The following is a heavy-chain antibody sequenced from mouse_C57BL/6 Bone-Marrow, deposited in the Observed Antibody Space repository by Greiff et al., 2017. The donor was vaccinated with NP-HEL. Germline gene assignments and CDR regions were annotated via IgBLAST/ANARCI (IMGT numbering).Heavy chain of an antibody. J-gene: IGHJ1*03. CDR1: GFNIKDDY. V-gene: IGHV14-4*01. Sequence: VQLQQSGAELVRPGASVKLSCTASGFNIKDDYMHWVKQRPEQGLEWIGWIDPENGDTESASKFQGKATITADTSSNTAYLQLSSLTSEDTAVYYCTTSVITTVVDWYFDVWGTGTTVTVSS. CDR3: TTSVITTVVDWYFDV. CDR2: IDPENGDT. D-gene: IGHD1-1*01.